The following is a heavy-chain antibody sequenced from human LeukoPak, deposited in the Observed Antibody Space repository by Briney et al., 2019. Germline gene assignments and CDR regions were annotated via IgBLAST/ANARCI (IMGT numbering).Heavy chain of an antibody. D-gene: IGHD3-10*01. CDR2: ISGSGGST. V-gene: IGHV3-23*01. Sequence: GGSLRLSCAASGFTFSSYAMSWVRQAPGKGLEWVSAISGSGGSTYYADSVKGRFTISRDNSKNTLYLQMNSLRAEDTAVYYWASSLWFGELSDFDYWGQGTLVTVSS. CDR3: ASSLWFGELSDFDY. CDR1: GFTFSSYA. J-gene: IGHJ4*02.